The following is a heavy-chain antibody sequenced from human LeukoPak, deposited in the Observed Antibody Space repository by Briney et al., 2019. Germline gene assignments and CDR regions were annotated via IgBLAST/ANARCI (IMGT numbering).Heavy chain of an antibody. CDR2: INPNSGGT. Sequence: ASVKVSCKASGYTFTGYYMHWVRQAPGQGLEWMGWINPNSGGTNYAQKFQGRVTMTRDTSISTAYMELSRLRSDDTAVYYCARYPSTPNYYYYYMDVWGKGTTVTISS. J-gene: IGHJ6*03. V-gene: IGHV1-2*02. D-gene: IGHD2/OR15-2a*01. CDR1: GYTFTGYY. CDR3: ARYPSTPNYYYYYMDV.